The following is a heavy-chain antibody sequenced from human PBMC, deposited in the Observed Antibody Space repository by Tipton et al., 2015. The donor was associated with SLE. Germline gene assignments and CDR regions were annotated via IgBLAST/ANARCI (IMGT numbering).Heavy chain of an antibody. CDR3: TRHRGAGFDY. V-gene: IGHV4-59*08. CDR1: GGSISSYY. Sequence: TLSLTCTVSGGSISSYYWSWIRQPPGKGLEWIGYIYNSGSTNYNPSLKSRVTMSLDTSKNQFSLKVTSVTAADTAVYYCTRHRGAGFDYWGQGTLVTVS. J-gene: IGHJ4*02. CDR2: IYNSGST. D-gene: IGHD3-10*01.